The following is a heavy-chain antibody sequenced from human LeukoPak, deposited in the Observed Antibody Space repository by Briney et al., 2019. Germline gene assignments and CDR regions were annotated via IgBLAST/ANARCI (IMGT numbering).Heavy chain of an antibody. Sequence: PGGSLRLSCVVSGFTFSTCAMNWVRQSPGKGLEWVSAISGSGDTTTYADSVKGRFTISRDNSKNTLYLQMSSLRAEDTAVYYCAKRGESDGLYYFDSWGQGTLVTVSS. D-gene: IGHD3-10*01. CDR2: ISGSGDTT. CDR1: GFTFSTCA. CDR3: AKRGESDGLYYFDS. J-gene: IGHJ4*02. V-gene: IGHV3-23*01.